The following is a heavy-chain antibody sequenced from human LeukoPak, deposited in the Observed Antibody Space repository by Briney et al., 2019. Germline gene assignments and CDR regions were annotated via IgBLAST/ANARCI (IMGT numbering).Heavy chain of an antibody. D-gene: IGHD1-1*01. CDR1: GGSISTYY. CDR2: IYYSGHT. V-gene: IGHV4-59*01. Sequence: SETLSLTCTVSGGSISTYYWSWIRQPPGKGLAWIGFIYYSGHTNYNPSLKSRVTILVDKSKNQFSLKLTSVTAADTAVYYCARGGSRDNWVYYFDYWGQGTLVTVSS. J-gene: IGHJ4*02. CDR3: ARGGSRDNWVYYFDY.